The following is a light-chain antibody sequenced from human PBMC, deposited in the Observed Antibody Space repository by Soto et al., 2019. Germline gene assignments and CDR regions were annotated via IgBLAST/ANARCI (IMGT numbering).Light chain of an antibody. V-gene: IGKV3-15*01. CDR2: GAS. CDR3: HQYNNWPPYT. J-gene: IGKJ2*01. Sequence: EIVMTQSPATLSVFPGERATLSCRASQSISTNLAWYQQKPGQAPRLLIYGASARATGIPARFSGSGSGTEFTLTIRSLQSEDFAVYYCHQYNNWPPYTFGHGTKLEIK. CDR1: QSISTN.